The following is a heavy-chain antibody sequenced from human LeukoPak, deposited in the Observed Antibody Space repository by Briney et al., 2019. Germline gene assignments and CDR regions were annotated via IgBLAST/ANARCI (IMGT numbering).Heavy chain of an antibody. J-gene: IGHJ4*02. CDR2: ISGSGGLT. Sequence: PGGSLRPSCAASGFTFSSYAMSWVRQAPGKGLEWVSDISGSGGLTYYADSVKGRFTMSRDNSKNTLYLQMNSLRAEDTAVYYCAKTTNPDFWGQGTLVTVSS. CDR1: GFTFSSYA. V-gene: IGHV3-23*01. D-gene: IGHD2-8*01. CDR3: AKTTNPDF.